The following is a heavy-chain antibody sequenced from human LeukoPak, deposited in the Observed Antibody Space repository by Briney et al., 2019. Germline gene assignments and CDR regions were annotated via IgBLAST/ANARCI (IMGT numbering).Heavy chain of an antibody. D-gene: IGHD2-2*01. CDR3: ATVYSSSPLRPMDV. CDR1: GFTFNNAW. Sequence: GGSLRLSCAASGFTFNNAWMNWVRQAPGKGLEWVGRIKSKTDGGTTDYAAPVKGRFTISRDNSKNTLYLQMNSLRAEDTAVYYCATVYSSSPLRPMDVWGQGTTVTVSS. V-gene: IGHV3-15*01. CDR2: IKSKTDGGTT. J-gene: IGHJ6*02.